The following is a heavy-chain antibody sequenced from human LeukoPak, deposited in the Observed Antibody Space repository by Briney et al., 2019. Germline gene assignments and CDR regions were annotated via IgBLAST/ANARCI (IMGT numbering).Heavy chain of an antibody. V-gene: IGHV3-11*01. CDR3: ARALEYYYDSGQVRWFDP. CDR2: ISSSGSTI. CDR1: GFTFSDYY. D-gene: IGHD3-22*01. Sequence: PGGPLRFSCAASGFTFSDYYMSWIRQAPGKGLEWVSYISSSGSTIYYADSVKGRFTISRYNAKNSLYLQINSLRAEDTAVYYCARALEYYYDSGQVRWFDPWGQGTLVTVSS. J-gene: IGHJ5*02.